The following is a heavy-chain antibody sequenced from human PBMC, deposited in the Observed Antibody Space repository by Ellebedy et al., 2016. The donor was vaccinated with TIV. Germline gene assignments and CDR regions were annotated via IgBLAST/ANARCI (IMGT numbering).Heavy chain of an antibody. CDR2: IYSSGST. J-gene: IGHJ4*02. Sequence: MPGGSLRLSCNVSGGSINSYYWSWIRQPAGKSLEWIVHIYSSGSTMYNPSLRSRVTMSVDTSKNQFSLKLRSVTAADTAIYYCARESSGNFFYWGQGILVTVSS. CDR3: ARESSGNFFY. D-gene: IGHD6-19*01. V-gene: IGHV4-4*07. CDR1: GGSINSYY.